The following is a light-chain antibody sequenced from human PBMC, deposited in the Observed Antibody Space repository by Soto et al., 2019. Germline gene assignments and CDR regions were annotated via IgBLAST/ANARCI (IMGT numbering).Light chain of an antibody. Sequence: QSVLTRPPSASGSPGQSVTISCTGTSSDVGGYDYVSWYQQHPGKAPKLMIYEVTIRPSGVSDRFSGSKSGNTASLTVSGLQAEDEADYYCSSYTGGNPSYVFGTGTKVTXL. V-gene: IGLV2-8*01. CDR3: SSYTGGNPSYV. J-gene: IGLJ1*01. CDR2: EVT. CDR1: SSDVGGYDY.